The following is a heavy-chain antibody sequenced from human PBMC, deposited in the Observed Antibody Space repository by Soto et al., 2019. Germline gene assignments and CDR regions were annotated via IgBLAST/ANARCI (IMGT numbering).Heavy chain of an antibody. Sequence: SETLSLTCTVSGGSISTYYWSWIRQPAGEGLQWIGRIFTSGSTNYNPSLKSRVTMSVDTSKNQFSLKLSSVTAADTAVYYCARVSSGTTWSFEYRGQGTLVTVSS. D-gene: IGHD3-10*01. CDR2: IFTSGST. V-gene: IGHV4-4*07. J-gene: IGHJ4*02. CDR1: GGSISTYY. CDR3: ARVSSGTTWSFEY.